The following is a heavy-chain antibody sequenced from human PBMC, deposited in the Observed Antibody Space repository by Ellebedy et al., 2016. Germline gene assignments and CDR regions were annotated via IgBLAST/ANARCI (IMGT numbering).Heavy chain of an antibody. J-gene: IGHJ3*02. CDR3: ARKRTNWGYPQSPLDI. CDR2: ISSDGSKK. CDR1: GFTVSSNY. V-gene: IGHV3-30*03. D-gene: IGHD7-27*01. Sequence: GESLKISCAASGFTVSSNYMSWVRQAPGKGLEWVAVISSDGSKKYYVDSVKGRFSISRDKSKNTLYLEMNNLRVEDTAVYYCARKRTNWGYPQSPLDIWGQGTMVTVSS.